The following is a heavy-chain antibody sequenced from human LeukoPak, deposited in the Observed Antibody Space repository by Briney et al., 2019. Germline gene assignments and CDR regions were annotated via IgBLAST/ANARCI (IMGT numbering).Heavy chain of an antibody. D-gene: IGHD1-1*01. CDR2: IKQDGSEK. Sequence: GGSLRLSCAASGFTFSSYWMSWVRQAPGKGLEWVANIKQDGSEKYYVDSVKGRFTISRDNAKDSLYLQMNSLRAEDTAVYHCGRYLRSTSGSIWGQGALVTVSS. CDR3: GRYLRSTSGSI. CDR1: GFTFSSYW. V-gene: IGHV3-7*01. J-gene: IGHJ4*02.